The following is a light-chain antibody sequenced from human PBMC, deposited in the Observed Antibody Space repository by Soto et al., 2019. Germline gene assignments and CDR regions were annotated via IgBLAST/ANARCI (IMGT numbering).Light chain of an antibody. Sequence: QSALTQPASVSGSPGQSITISCTGTSSDVGSYNYVSWYQQDPGKAPKLMIYEVNNRPSGVSNRFSGSKSGNTASLTISGLQAEDEADYYCSSYTSSSTWVFGGGTKLTVL. CDR3: SSYTSSSTWV. CDR2: EVN. J-gene: IGLJ3*02. CDR1: SSDVGSYNY. V-gene: IGLV2-14*01.